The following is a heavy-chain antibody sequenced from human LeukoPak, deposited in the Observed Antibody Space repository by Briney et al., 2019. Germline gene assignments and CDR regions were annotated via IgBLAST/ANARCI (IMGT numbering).Heavy chain of an antibody. J-gene: IGHJ4*02. CDR3: AKDLGDGDGYDY. D-gene: IGHD5-24*01. CDR1: GFTFSSYA. CDR2: ISGSGGST. Sequence: GGSLRLSCAASGFTFSSYAMSWVRQAPGKGLEWVSAISGSGGSTYYADSVKGRFTISRDNSKNTLYLQMNSLRAEDPAVYYCAKDLGDGDGYDYWGQGTLVTVSS. V-gene: IGHV3-23*01.